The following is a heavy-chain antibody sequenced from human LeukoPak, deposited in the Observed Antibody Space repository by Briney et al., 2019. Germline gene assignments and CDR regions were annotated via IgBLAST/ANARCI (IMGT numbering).Heavy chain of an antibody. CDR2: VLSGGGST. CDR3: AKDAIYGDGYWEFDY. CDR1: GFNFGGYS. Sequence: RGSLRLSCEGSGFNFGGYSMSWVRQAPGKGLEWVSGVLSGGGSTYYADAVKGRFTISRGNSRSTLYLQMNSLRAEDTAVCYCAKDAIYGDGYWEFDYWGQGTLVTVSS. V-gene: IGHV3-23*01. D-gene: IGHD2-21*01. J-gene: IGHJ4*02.